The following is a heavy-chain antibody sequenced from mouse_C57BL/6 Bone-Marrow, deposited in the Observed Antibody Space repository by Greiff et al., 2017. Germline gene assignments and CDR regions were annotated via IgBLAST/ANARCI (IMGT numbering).Heavy chain of an antibody. CDR2: IYPGSGST. J-gene: IGHJ2*01. Sequence: VQLQQPGAELVKPGASVKMSCKASGYTFTSYWITWVKQRPGQGLEWIGDIYPGSGSTNYNEKFKSKATLTVETSSSTAYMQLSSLTSEDSAVYYCARKKRGYWGQGTTLTVSS. V-gene: IGHV1-55*01. CDR3: ARKKRGY. CDR1: GYTFTSYW.